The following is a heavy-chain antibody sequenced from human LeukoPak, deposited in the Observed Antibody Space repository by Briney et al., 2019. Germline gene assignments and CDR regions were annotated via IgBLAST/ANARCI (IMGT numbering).Heavy chain of an antibody. Sequence: GGSLRLSCAASGFTFSSYWMSWVRQAPGKGLEWVANIKQHGSEKYYVDSVKGRFTVSRDNAKNSLYLQMNSLRAEDTAVYYCARGIVVAEYDYWGQGTLVTVSP. J-gene: IGHJ4*02. D-gene: IGHD6-19*01. CDR2: IKQHGSEK. CDR1: GFTFSSYW. CDR3: ARGIVVAEYDY. V-gene: IGHV3-7*01.